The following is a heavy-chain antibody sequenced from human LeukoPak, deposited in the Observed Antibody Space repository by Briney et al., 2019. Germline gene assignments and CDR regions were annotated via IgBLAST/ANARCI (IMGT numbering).Heavy chain of an antibody. Sequence: ASVNVSCKASGYTFSSYAMNWVRQAPGQGLEWMGWINTNTGNPTYAQGFTGRFVFSLDTSINTAYLQVNSLKAEDTAVYYCARTYYYDSSGYGDYFDYWGQGTLVTVSS. V-gene: IGHV7-4-1*02. J-gene: IGHJ4*02. D-gene: IGHD3-22*01. CDR2: INTNTGNP. CDR1: GYTFSSYA. CDR3: ARTYYYDSSGYGDYFDY.